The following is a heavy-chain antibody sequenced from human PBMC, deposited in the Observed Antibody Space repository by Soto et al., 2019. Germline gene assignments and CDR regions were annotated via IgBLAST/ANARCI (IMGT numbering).Heavy chain of an antibody. D-gene: IGHD3-3*01. CDR2: IYYSGST. CDR3: ARSSYDFWSGYPNWFDP. J-gene: IGHJ5*02. Sequence: SETLSLTCTVSGGSISSGGYYWSWIRQHPGKGLEWIGYIYYSGSTYYNPSLKSRVTISVDTSKNQFSLKLSSVTAADTAVYYCARSSYDFWSGYPNWFDPWGQGTQVTVSS. V-gene: IGHV4-31*03. CDR1: GGSISSGGYY.